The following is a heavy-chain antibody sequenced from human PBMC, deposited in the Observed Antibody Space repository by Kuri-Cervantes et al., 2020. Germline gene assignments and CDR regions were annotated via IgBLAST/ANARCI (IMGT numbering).Heavy chain of an antibody. Sequence: GSLRLSCAVYGGSFSGYYWSWIRQPPGKGLEWIGEINHSGSTSYNPSLKSRVTISIDTSKKQFSLNLNSVTAADTAVYYCARDRLNSYIYQPFYYMDVWGTGTTVTVSS. J-gene: IGHJ6*03. CDR1: GGSFSGYY. CDR2: INHSGST. CDR3: ARDRLNSYIYQPFYYMDV. V-gene: IGHV4-34*01. D-gene: IGHD2-2*01.